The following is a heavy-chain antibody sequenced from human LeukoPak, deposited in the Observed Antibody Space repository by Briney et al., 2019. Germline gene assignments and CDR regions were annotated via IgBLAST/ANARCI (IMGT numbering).Heavy chain of an antibody. V-gene: IGHV4-59*01. CDR1: GGSITNYY. J-gene: IGHJ5*02. CDR2: IFYTGST. CDR3: ASSDGFGGWFDP. Sequence: SETLSLTCTVSGGSITNYYWSWVRQPPGKGLEWIGYIFYTGSTNYNPSLKSRVTISVDTSKNQFSLKLSSVTAADTAVYYCASSDGFGGWFDPWGQGTLVTVSS. D-gene: IGHD3-16*01.